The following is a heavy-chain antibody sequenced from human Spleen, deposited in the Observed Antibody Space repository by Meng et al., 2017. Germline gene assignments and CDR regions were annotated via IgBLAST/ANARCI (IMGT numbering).Heavy chain of an antibody. D-gene: IGHD5-12*01. CDR3: ARDAYTGYAMAY. CDR1: GGSVSSGSYF. CDR2: IHASGRT. J-gene: IGHJ4*02. V-gene: IGHV4-61*02. Sequence: SETLSLTCTVSGGSVSSGSYFWIWIRQPAGKGLEWIGRIHASGRTNYNPSLKSRVTISLDTSKSQFSLKLKSVTAADTAIYYCARDAYTGYAMAYWGQGTLVTVSS.